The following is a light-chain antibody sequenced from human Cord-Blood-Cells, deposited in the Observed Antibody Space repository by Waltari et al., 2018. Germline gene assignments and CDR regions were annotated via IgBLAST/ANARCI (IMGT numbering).Light chain of an antibody. Sequence: DIQMTQSPSSLSASVGDRVTITCRASQSISSYLNWYQQKPGKAPKSLIYAASRLQSGVPSRCSSSGAATDFTLTISSLQPEDVATYYCHQSYSTLMYTFGQGTRLEIK. V-gene: IGKV1-39*01. CDR1: QSISSY. CDR2: AAS. J-gene: IGKJ2*01. CDR3: HQSYSTLMYT.